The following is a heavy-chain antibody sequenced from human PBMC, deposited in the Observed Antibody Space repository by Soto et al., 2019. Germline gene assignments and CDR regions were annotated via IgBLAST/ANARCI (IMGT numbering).Heavy chain of an antibody. CDR2: ITSNNI. V-gene: IGHV3-21*01. J-gene: IGHJ6*03. Sequence: EVQLVESGGGLVKPGGSLRLSCETSGFNFSAYSMNWVRQAPGRGLEFVSSITSNNIYYADSVRGRLTISRDNAKNSLYLQMTSLREDDTAVYYCARPDRIFYYMDVWGKGTTVTVSS. CDR1: GFNFSAYS. CDR3: ARPDRIFYYMDV.